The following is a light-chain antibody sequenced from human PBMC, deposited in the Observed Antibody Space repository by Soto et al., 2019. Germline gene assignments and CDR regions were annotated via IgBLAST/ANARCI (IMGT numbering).Light chain of an antibody. CDR2: GNS. CDR1: SSKIGAGYD. CDR3: QSYDSSLSAFYV. V-gene: IGLV1-40*01. J-gene: IGLJ1*01. Sequence: QSVLTQPPSVSGAPGQRVTISCTGSSSKIGAGYDVHWYQQLPGTAPKLLIYGNSNRPSGVPDRFSGSKSGTSASLAITVLQAEDEADYYCQSYDSSLSAFYVFGTGTKVTVL.